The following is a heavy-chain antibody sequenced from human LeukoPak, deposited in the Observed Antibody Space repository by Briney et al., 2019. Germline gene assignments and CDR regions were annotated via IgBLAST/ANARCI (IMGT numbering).Heavy chain of an antibody. Sequence: PSETLSLTCTVSGGSISSYYWSWIRQPPGKGLEWLGYIYYSGSTNYNPSLKSRVTISVDTSKNQFSLKLSSVTAADTAVYYCARGSSSWYYYYYYYMDVWGKGTTVTISS. D-gene: IGHD6-13*01. J-gene: IGHJ6*03. CDR2: IYYSGST. CDR3: ARGSSSWYYYYYYYMDV. CDR1: GGSISSYY. V-gene: IGHV4-59*01.